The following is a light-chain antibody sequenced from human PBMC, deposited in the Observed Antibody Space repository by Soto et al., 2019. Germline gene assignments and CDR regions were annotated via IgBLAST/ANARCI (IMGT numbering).Light chain of an antibody. CDR1: QSVLYSSNNKNY. CDR2: WAS. J-gene: IGKJ2*01. Sequence: DIVMTQSPDSLAVSLGERATINCKSSQSVLYSSNNKNYLGWYQQKPGQTPKLLIYWASTRDSGVPDRFSGRGSGTDFTLTISILQAEDVAVYYCLQYYSPPYTFGQGTRLEIK. V-gene: IGKV4-1*01. CDR3: LQYYSPPYT.